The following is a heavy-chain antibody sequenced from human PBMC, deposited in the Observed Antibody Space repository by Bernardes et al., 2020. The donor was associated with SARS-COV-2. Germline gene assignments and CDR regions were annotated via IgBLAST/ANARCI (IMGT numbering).Heavy chain of an antibody. CDR3: AKDPEPDNQNVNWFDP. J-gene: IGHJ5*02. CDR1: GFTFSSYA. D-gene: IGHD1-1*01. CDR2: ISGSGGST. Sequence: GGSLRASCAASGFTFSSYAMSWVRQAPGKGLEWVSAISGSGGSTYYADAVKGRFTISRDNAKNTLYLQMNSLRAEDTAVYYCAKDPEPDNQNVNWFDPWGQGTLVTVSS. V-gene: IGHV3-23*01.